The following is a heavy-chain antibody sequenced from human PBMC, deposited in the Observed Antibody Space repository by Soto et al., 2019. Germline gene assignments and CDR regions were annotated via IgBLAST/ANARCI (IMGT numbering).Heavy chain of an antibody. V-gene: IGHV1-2*02. CDR3: ARAYDFWSGPIPMDV. CDR1: GYTFTGYY. D-gene: IGHD3-3*01. Sequence: ASVKVSFKASGYTFTGYYMHWVRQAPGQGLEWMGWINPNSGGTNYAQKFQGRVTMTRDTSISTAYMELSRLRSDDTAVYYCARAYDFWSGPIPMDVWGEGTTVTVCS. J-gene: IGHJ6*04. CDR2: INPNSGGT.